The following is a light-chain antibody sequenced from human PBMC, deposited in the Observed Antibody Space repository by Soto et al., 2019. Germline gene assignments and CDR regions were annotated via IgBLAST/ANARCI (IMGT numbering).Light chain of an antibody. J-gene: IGKJ4*01. CDR2: DAS. V-gene: IGKV3-11*01. CDR3: QQRSNWPLT. CDR1: QSVSSS. Sequence: TQSPATLSVSPGERATLSCRASQSVSSSLAWYQQKPGQAPRLLIYDASNRATGIPARFSGSGSGTDFTLTISSLEPEDFAVYYCQQRSNWPLTFGGGTKVDIK.